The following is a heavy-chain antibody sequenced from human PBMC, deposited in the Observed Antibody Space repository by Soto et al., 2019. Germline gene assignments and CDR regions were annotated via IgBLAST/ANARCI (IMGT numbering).Heavy chain of an antibody. CDR2: ISWNSGSI. CDR1: GFTFDDYA. J-gene: IGHJ6*02. Sequence: EVQLVESGGGLVQPGRSLRLSCAASGFTFDDYAMHWVRQAPGKGLEWVSGISWNSGSIGYADSVKGRFTISRDNAKNSLYLQMNSLRAEDTALYYCAKDIEYDYDDGMDVWGQGTTVTVSS. CDR3: AKDIEYDYDDGMDV. V-gene: IGHV3-9*01.